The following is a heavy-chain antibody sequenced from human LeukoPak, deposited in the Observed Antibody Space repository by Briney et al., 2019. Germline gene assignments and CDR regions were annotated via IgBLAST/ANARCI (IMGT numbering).Heavy chain of an antibody. CDR2: ISSGGATI. CDR1: GFTFNSYF. Sequence: GGSLRLSCAASGFTFNSYFMNWVRQAPGKGLEWVSYISSGGATIYYADSVKGRLTISRDNAKNSLYLQMDSLRAEDTAVYYCARDRNYYYMDVWGKGTTVTVSS. D-gene: IGHD1-14*01. V-gene: IGHV3-48*01. J-gene: IGHJ6*03. CDR3: ARDRNYYYMDV.